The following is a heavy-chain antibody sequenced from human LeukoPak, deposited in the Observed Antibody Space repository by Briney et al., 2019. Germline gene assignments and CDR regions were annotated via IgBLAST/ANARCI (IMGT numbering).Heavy chain of an antibody. Sequence: PSETLSLTCIVSGGSISSSRDYWAWIRQPPGKGLEWIANIYYSGSTYYSPSLKSRVIISVDTSKNQFSLKLSSVTAADTAVYYCARLNEDYYDSSGYYRIYDYWGQGTLVTVSS. D-gene: IGHD3-22*01. J-gene: IGHJ4*02. CDR2: IYYSGST. CDR3: ARLNEDYYDSSGYYRIYDY. CDR1: GGSISSSRDY. V-gene: IGHV4-39*01.